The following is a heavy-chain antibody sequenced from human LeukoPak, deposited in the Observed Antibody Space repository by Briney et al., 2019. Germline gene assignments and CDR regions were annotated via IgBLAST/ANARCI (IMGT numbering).Heavy chain of an antibody. CDR1: GFTFSTYA. CDR3: TIGVY. J-gene: IGHJ4*02. V-gene: IGHV3-30-3*01. CDR2: ISYDGNNK. Sequence: GRSLRLSCAASGFTFSTYAIHWVRQAPGKGLEWVAVISYDGNNKYYADSVKGRFTISRDNSKNTLYLQMTSLRSEDTAVYYCTIGVYWGQGTLVTVSS.